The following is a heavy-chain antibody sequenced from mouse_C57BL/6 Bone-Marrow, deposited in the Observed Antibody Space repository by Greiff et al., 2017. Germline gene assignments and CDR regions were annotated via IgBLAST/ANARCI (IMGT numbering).Heavy chain of an antibody. CDR2: IYPGNGST. V-gene: IGHV1-55*01. Sequence: QVQLQQSGAELVKPGASVKMSCKASGYNFTGYWINWVKQRPGQGLEWIGDIYPGNGSTKYNAKFKSKATMTVDTSSSTAYMRLISLTSEDSAVDYCARGCLLLYFDVGGTGTTVTVSS. J-gene: IGHJ1*03. D-gene: IGHD2-3*01. CDR3: ARGCLLLYFDV. CDR1: GYNFTGYW.